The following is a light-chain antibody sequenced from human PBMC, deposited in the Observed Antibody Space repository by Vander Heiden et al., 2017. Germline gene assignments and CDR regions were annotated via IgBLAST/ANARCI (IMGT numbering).Light chain of an antibody. CDR3: HYYDHNSDHPNVV. V-gene: IGLV3-21*02. CDR2: DES. J-gene: IGLJ2*01. Sequence: SYVLHQPPSGSVAPGQTARITCGGNNIGRKSVHWYQQKPGPAPVPVRYDESDRPSGTPERVSGSYSGNTANLNTRRAEAEDEADDYCHYYDHNSDHPNVVFGGGTKLTVL. CDR1: NIGRKS.